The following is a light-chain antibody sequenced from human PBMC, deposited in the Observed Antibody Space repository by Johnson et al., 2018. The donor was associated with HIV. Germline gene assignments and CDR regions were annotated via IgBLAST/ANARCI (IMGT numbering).Light chain of an antibody. V-gene: IGLV1-51*01. CDR3: GTWDGSLSAGAV. Sequence: QSVLTQPPSVSAAPGQKVTISCSGSSSNIGNNYVSWYQQLPGTAPKLLIYDNNNRPSGFPDRFSRPQSGTSATLGITGLQTGDEGGYYGGTWDGSLSAGAVFGTGTKVTVL. CDR2: DNN. CDR1: SSNIGNNY. J-gene: IGLJ1*01.